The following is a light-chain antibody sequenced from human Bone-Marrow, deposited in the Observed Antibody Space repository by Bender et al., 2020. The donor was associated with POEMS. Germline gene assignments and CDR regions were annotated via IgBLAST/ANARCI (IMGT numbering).Light chain of an antibody. CDR3: TSYSRSSTDV. CDR2: EAT. Sequence: QSALTQPASVSGSPGQSITLSCTGISSDVGRYNLVSWYQQHPGKAPKLLIYEATTRPSGVSNRFFGSKSGNTASLTISGLQAEDEADYYCTSYSRSSTDVVRTGTKVTVL. CDR1: SSDVGRYNL. J-gene: IGLJ1*01. V-gene: IGLV2-14*02.